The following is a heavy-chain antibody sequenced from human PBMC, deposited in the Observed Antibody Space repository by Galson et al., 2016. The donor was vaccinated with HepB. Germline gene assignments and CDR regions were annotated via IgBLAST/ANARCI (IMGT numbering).Heavy chain of an antibody. Sequence: GSITSSYWWNWVRQPPGKGLEWIGEIYHIGSTNYNPSLKSRITVSVDKSKNQFSLNLSSVTAADTAMYYCVFRHYTGSRVGAFDIWGQGTMVTVSS. D-gene: IGHD1-26*01. CDR1: GSITSSYW. V-gene: IGHV4-4*02. CDR3: VFRHYTGSRVGAFDI. CDR2: IYHIGST. J-gene: IGHJ3*02.